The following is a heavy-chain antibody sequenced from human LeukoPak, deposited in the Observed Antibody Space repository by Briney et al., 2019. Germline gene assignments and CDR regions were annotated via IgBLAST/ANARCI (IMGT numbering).Heavy chain of an antibody. Sequence: PGGSLRLSCAASGFTFSSYNMNWVRQAPGKGLEWVSSISTSSSYIYYADSVKGRFTISRDNARNSLFLQMNSLRAEDTAVYYCARDYGDYGVSNYWGQGTLVTVSS. J-gene: IGHJ4*02. CDR1: GFTFSSYN. D-gene: IGHD4-17*01. V-gene: IGHV3-21*01. CDR3: ARDYGDYGVSNY. CDR2: ISTSSSYI.